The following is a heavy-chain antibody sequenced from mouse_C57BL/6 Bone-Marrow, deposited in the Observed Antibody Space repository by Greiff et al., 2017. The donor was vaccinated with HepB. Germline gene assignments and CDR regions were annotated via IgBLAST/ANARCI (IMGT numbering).Heavy chain of an antibody. V-gene: IGHV8-12*01. D-gene: IGHD4-1*01. CDR3: ARRALTFPYYFDY. CDR2: IYWDDDK. Sequence: QVQLKESGPGILQSSQTLSLTCSFSGFSLSTSGMGVSWIRQPSGKGLEWLAHIYWDDDKRYNPSLKSRLTISKETSRNPVFLKFTSVDTADTATYYCARRALTFPYYFDYWGQGTTLTVSS. CDR1: GFSLSTSGMG. J-gene: IGHJ2*01.